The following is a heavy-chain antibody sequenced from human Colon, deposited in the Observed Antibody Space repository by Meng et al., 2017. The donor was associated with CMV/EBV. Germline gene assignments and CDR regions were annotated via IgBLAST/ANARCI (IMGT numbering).Heavy chain of an antibody. D-gene: IGHD1-26*01. J-gene: IGHJ4*02. CDR1: GFTFSSHS. Sequence: LSLTCAASGFTFSSHSLHWVRQAPGQGLEWVSSINSRSNQIYYADSVEGRFTISRDNAKNSLYLQMNSLRAEDTAVYYCATLAYSGSYINYWGQGALVTVSS. CDR3: ATLAYSGSYINY. CDR2: INSRSNQI. V-gene: IGHV3-21*01.